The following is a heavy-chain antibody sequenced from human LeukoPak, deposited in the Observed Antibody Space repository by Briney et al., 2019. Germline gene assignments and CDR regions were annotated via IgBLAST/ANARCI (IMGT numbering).Heavy chain of an antibody. CDR2: ISGSGGNT. J-gene: IGHJ2*01. CDR1: GFTFSSYA. V-gene: IGHV3-23*01. D-gene: IGHD3/OR15-3a*01. CDR3: AKDVDHWYFDL. Sequence: GGSLRLSCAASGFTFSSYAMGWVRQAPGKGLEWVSAISGSGGNTYFADSVKGRFSISRDNSKNTMYLQMNSLRADDTALYYCAKDVDHWYFDLWGRGTLVTVSS.